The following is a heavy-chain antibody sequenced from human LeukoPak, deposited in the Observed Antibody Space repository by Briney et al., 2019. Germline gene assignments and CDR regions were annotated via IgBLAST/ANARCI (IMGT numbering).Heavy chain of an antibody. CDR1: GYSFTSYC. V-gene: IGHV5-51*01. CDR3: CMSGDRVPLQDDVFDV. Sequence: GESLQISCKVSGYSFTSYCIGCVRQMPGKGLEWMGIIYPADSGPTYSPSFQGQVTISFDNSINTAYLQCSSLQASDNAMYYCCMSGDRVPLQDDVFDVWGQGTTGTVST. J-gene: IGHJ3*01. D-gene: IGHD1-26*01. CDR2: IYPADSGP.